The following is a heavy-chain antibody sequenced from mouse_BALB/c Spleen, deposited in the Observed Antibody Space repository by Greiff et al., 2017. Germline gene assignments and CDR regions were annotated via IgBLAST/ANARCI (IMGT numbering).Heavy chain of an antibody. D-gene: IGHD2-4*01. CDR3: ARGGSTMITTWDY. CDR2: IYPGSGST. V-gene: IGHV1-55*01. J-gene: IGHJ2*01. CDR1: GYNFTSYW. Sequence: VKLQQPGAELVKPGTSVKLSCKASGYNFTSYWINWVKLRPGQGLEWIGDIYPGSGSTNYNEKFKSKATLTVDTSSSTAYMQLSSLASEDSALYYCARGGSTMITTWDYWGQGTTLTVSS.